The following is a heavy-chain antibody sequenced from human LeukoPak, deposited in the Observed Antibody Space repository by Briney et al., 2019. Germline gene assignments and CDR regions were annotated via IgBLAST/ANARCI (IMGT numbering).Heavy chain of an antibody. V-gene: IGHV4-31*03. CDR1: GGSISSSGYY. Sequence: SETLSLTCTVSGGSISSSGYYWSWIRQHPGKGLEWIGYIYYSGSTYYNPSLKSRVTISVDTSKNQFSLKLSSVTAADTAVYYCARDQVTYGMDVWGQGTTVTVSS. J-gene: IGHJ6*02. CDR3: ARDQVTYGMDV. D-gene: IGHD5-18*01. CDR2: IYYSGST.